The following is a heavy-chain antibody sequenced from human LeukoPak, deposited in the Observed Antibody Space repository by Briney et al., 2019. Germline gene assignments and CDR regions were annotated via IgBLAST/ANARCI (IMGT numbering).Heavy chain of an antibody. CDR2: IYYSGST. D-gene: IGHD3-9*01. CDR3: ARARYYDILTGYYSWFDP. V-gene: IGHV4-59*12. Sequence: SETLSLTCTVSGGSISSYYWSWIRQPPGKGLEWIGYIYYSGSTYYNPSLKSRVTISVDTSKNQFSLKLSSVTAADTAVYYCARARYYDILTGYYSWFDPWGQGTLVTVSS. CDR1: GGSISSYY. J-gene: IGHJ5*02.